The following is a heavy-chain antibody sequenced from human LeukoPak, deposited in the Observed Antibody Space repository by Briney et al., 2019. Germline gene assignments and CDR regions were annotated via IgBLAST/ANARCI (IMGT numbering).Heavy chain of an antibody. D-gene: IGHD6-19*01. CDR3: ARARRSGQQSYYFDY. CDR2: LRSDGATT. CDR1: GFTFSSYA. V-gene: IGHV3-64*02. J-gene: IGHJ4*02. Sequence: GGSLRLSCAASGFTFSSYAMHWVRQAPGKGLEYVSALRSDGATTYYADSVKGRFIISRDNSKNTLYLQMGSLRSEDMGVYYCARARRSGQQSYYFDYWGQGTPVTVSS.